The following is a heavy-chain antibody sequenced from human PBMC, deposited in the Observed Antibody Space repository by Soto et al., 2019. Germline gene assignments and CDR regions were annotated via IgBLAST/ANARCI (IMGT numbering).Heavy chain of an antibody. CDR3: AKSYGSGSYYMVGGALYY. D-gene: IGHD3-10*01. V-gene: IGHV3-23*01. CDR1: GFTFSSYA. CDR2: IRGSGGST. J-gene: IGHJ4*02. Sequence: EVQLLESGGGLVQPGGSLRLSCAASGFTFSSYAMSWVRQAPGKGLEWVSDIRGSGGSTFYADSVKGRFTISRDNSKNTLYLQMNSLRAEDTAVYYCAKSYGSGSYYMVGGALYYWGQGTLVTVSS.